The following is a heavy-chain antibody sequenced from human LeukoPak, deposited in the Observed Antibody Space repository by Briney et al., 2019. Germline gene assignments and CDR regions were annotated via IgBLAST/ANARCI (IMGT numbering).Heavy chain of an antibody. J-gene: IGHJ4*02. V-gene: IGHV3-9*01. Sequence: GRSLRLSCAASGFTFDEYAMHWVRQAPGKGLEWVSGISWNSGSIGYADSVKGRFTISRDNAKNSLYLQMNSLRAEDTALYYCAKDIFTMVRGVVDYWGQGTLVTVSS. CDR2: ISWNSGSI. CDR3: AKDIFTMVRGVVDY. CDR1: GFTFDEYA. D-gene: IGHD3-10*01.